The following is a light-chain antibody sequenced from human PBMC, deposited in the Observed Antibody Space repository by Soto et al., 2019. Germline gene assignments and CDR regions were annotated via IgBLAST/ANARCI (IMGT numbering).Light chain of an antibody. V-gene: IGLV2-14*01. CDR3: SSYTSSSSPHLV. CDR2: DVS. Sequence: QSALTQPASVSGSPGQSITISCTGTSSDVGGYNYVSWYQQHPGKAPKLMIYDVSNRPSGVSNRFSGSKSGNTASLTISGLRAEDEADYYCSSYTSSSSPHLVFGGGTKVTVL. CDR1: SSDVGGYNY. J-gene: IGLJ2*01.